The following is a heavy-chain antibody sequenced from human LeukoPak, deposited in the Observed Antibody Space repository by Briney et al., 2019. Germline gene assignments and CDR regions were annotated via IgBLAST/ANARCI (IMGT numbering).Heavy chain of an antibody. D-gene: IGHD1-1*01. J-gene: IGHJ4*02. CDR1: GFTFSDYA. Sequence: GGSLRLSCAAVGFTFSDYAMSWVRQSPARGLEWVSSLRGDGDTFFADSVKGRFTLSRDHSRNTVFLHLNNLRVEDTAIYYCAKARWVSNADAVLWGQGTVVTVSS. CDR2: LRGDGDT. CDR3: AKARWVSNADAVL. V-gene: IGHV3-23*01.